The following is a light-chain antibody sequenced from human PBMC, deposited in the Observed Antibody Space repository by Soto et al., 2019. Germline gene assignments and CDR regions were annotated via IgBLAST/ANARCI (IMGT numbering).Light chain of an antibody. CDR3: QQLNRFPLS. Sequence: DIPLTQSPSFLSASVGDRVTITCRASEAISTYLAWYQQKPGEAPNLLIYAASALQSGAPSRFSGSGSGAEFTLTISSLQPDDSSTYFCQQLNRFPLSFGGGTKVEIK. V-gene: IGKV1-9*01. CDR2: AAS. J-gene: IGKJ4*01. CDR1: EAISTY.